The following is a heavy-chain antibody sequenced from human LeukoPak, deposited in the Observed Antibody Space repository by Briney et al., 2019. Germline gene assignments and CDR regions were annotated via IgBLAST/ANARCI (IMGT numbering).Heavy chain of an antibody. CDR2: ISYDGSNK. CDR1: GFTFSGYV. J-gene: IGHJ4*02. D-gene: IGHD5-18*01. V-gene: IGHV3-30*18. Sequence: PGRSLRLSCAASGFTFSGYVMHWVRQAPGKGLEWVAIISYDGSNKYYADSVQGRFTISRDNSKNTLFLQMNSLRAEDTAVYYCAKDRTSVHLWLSDLDYWGQGTLVTVSS. CDR3: AKDRTSVHLWLSDLDY.